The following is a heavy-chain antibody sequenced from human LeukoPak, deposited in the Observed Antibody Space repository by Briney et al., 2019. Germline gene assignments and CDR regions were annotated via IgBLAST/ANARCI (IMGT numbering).Heavy chain of an antibody. V-gene: IGHV1-8*01. CDR3: ARKGLAARPHAFDI. CDR2: MNPNSGNT. CDR1: GYTFTSYD. Sequence: ASVKVSCKASGYTFTSYDINWVRQATGQGLEWMGWMNPNSGNTGYAQKFQGRVTMTRNTSISTAYMELSSLRSEDTAVYYCARKGLAARPHAFDIWGQGTMVTVSS. J-gene: IGHJ3*02. D-gene: IGHD6-6*01.